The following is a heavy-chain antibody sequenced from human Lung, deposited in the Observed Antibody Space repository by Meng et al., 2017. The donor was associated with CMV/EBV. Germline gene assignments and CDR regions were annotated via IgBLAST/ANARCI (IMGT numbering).Heavy chain of an antibody. Sequence: ASVKVSCKASGYTFTGHFMHWVRQARGQGLGWMGWIQPNTGVTNYARNFQGRVTMTRDTSISTVYMELGGLRSDDTAMYYCARDDNWGPDYWGQGTLVTVSS. V-gene: IGHV1-2*02. CDR1: GYTFTGHF. CDR3: ARDDNWGPDY. D-gene: IGHD7-27*01. J-gene: IGHJ4*02. CDR2: IQPNTGVT.